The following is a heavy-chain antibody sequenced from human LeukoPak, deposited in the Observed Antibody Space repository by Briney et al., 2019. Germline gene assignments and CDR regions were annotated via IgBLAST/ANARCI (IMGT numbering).Heavy chain of an antibody. CDR3: ARGDGGY. V-gene: IGHV3-48*04. CDR1: GFTFSSYS. CDR2: ISSSSSTI. D-gene: IGHD2-21*02. Sequence: GGSLRLSCAASGFTFSSYSMNWVRRAPGKGLEWVSYISSSSSTIYYADSVKGRFTISRDNAKNSLYLRMNSLRAEDTAVYYCARGDGGYWGQGTLVTVSS. J-gene: IGHJ4*02.